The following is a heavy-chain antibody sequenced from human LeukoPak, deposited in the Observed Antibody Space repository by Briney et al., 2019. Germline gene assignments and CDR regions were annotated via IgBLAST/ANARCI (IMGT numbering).Heavy chain of an antibody. J-gene: IGHJ5*02. CDR3: ARRKTSTLNWFAP. D-gene: IGHD2-2*01. Sequence: SETLSLTCTVSGGSISSYYWSWLRQPPGKGLEGIGYIYTSGSTNYNPSLKSRVTISVDTSKNQFSLKLSSVFAADTAVYYCARRKTSTLNWFAPWGQGTLVTVSS. CDR1: GGSISSYY. V-gene: IGHV4-4*09. CDR2: IYTSGST.